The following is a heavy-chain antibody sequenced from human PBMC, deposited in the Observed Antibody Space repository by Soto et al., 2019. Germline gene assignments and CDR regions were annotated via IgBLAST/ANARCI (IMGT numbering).Heavy chain of an antibody. CDR2: ISSSGSII. Sequence: PGGSLRLSCAASGFTFSDYYMSWIRQAPGKGLEWVSYISSSGSIIYYADSVKGRFTISRDNAKNSLYLQMNSLRAEDTAVYYCARDQGYYESSGYFDYWGQGTLVTVPQ. CDR1: GFTFSDYY. CDR3: ARDQGYYESSGYFDY. J-gene: IGHJ4*02. V-gene: IGHV3-11*01. D-gene: IGHD3-22*01.